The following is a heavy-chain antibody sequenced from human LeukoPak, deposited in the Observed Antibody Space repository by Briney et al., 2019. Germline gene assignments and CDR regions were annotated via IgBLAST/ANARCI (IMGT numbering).Heavy chain of an antibody. CDR1: GYTFTSYG. CDR2: ISAYNGNT. V-gene: IGHV1-18*01. CDR3: ARGLWLGDLLSPIDC. D-gene: IGHD3-10*01. Sequence: GASVKVSCKASGYTFTSYGISWVRQAPGQGLEWMGWISAYNGNTNYAQKLQGRVTMTTDTSTSTAYMELRSLRSDDTAVYYCARGLWLGDLLSPIDCWGQGTLVTVSS. J-gene: IGHJ4*02.